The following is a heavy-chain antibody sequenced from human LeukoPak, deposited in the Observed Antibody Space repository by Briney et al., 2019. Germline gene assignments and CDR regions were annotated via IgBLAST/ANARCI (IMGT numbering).Heavy chain of an antibody. CDR1: GYRFITYG. D-gene: IGHD3-10*01. Sequence: ASMKVSCKASGYRFITYGLSWVRQAPEQGLEWMGCISAYNGNTNFAPKLQGRVTMTADTSTSTAYMELRSLRSDDTAVYYCARDVFEGFGERVIDAFDLWGQGTMVTVSS. V-gene: IGHV1-18*01. CDR2: ISAYNGNT. CDR3: ARDVFEGFGERVIDAFDL. J-gene: IGHJ3*01.